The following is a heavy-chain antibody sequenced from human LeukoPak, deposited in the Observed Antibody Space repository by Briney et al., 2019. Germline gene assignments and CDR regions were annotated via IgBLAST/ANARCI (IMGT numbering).Heavy chain of an antibody. J-gene: IGHJ6*02. V-gene: IGHV4-39*01. Sequence: PSETLSLTCTVSGGSISSSSYYWGWIRQPPGKGLEWIGSIYYSGSTYYNPSLKSRVTISVDTSKNQFSLKLSSVTAADTAVYYCARDYSNYGVDYGMDVWGQGTTVTVSS. D-gene: IGHD4-11*01. CDR1: GGSISSSSYY. CDR2: IYYSGST. CDR3: ARDYSNYGVDYGMDV.